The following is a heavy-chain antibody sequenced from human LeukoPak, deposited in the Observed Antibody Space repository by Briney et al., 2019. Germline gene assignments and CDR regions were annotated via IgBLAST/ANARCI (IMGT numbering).Heavy chain of an antibody. J-gene: IGHJ3*02. CDR1: GFTFSSYA. CDR3: ARDRGSRPLYFDI. CDR2: ISGSGGST. D-gene: IGHD3-10*01. V-gene: IGHV3-23*01. Sequence: PGGSLRLSCAASGFTFSSYAMNWVRQAPGKGLEWVSAISGSGGSTYYADPVKGRFTISRDNAKNSLYLQMNSLRAEDTAVYYCARDRGSRPLYFDIWGQGTMVTVSS.